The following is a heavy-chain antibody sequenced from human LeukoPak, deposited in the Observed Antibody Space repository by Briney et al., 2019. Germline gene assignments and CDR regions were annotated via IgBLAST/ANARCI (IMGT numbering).Heavy chain of an antibody. CDR3: ARVLTWLRATDY. D-gene: IGHD5-12*01. CDR1: GFSVSGNF. CDR2: MYTDGST. V-gene: IGHV3-66*01. Sequence: PGGSLRLSCAASGFSVSGNFMTWVRQAPGKRLEWVSVMYTDGSTFYADSVKGRFTISRDNSQNTLYLQMNRLRSGDTAVYYCARVLTWLRATDYWGQGTLVTVSS. J-gene: IGHJ4*02.